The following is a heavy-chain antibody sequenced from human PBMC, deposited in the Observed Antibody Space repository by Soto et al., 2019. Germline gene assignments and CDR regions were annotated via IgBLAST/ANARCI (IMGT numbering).Heavy chain of an antibody. CDR1: GFPFSTYG. CDR3: AKDISFDSSAYNY. D-gene: IGHD3-22*01. Sequence: PGGSLRLSCTASGFPFSTYGMSWVRQAPGKGLERVSSMSGDGTTTYHIDPVNDRHTISTANSRNTLSLQMNSLRTEDTAIHYCAKDISFDSSAYNYWGQGILVTVS. V-gene: IGHV3-23*01. J-gene: IGHJ4*02. CDR2: MSGDGTTT.